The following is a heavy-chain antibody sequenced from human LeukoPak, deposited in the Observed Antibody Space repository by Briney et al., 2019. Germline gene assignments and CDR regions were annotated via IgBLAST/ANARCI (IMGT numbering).Heavy chain of an antibody. J-gene: IGHJ4*02. D-gene: IGHD3-10*01. CDR3: ARDLDYYGSGDDY. V-gene: IGHV3-48*02. CDR1: GFTFSRYS. Sequence: GGSLRLSCAASGFTFSRYSMNWVRQAPGKGLEWVSYISNRISTIYYADSVKGRFTISRDNAKNSLYLQMNSLRDEDTAVYYCARDLDYYGSGDDYWGQGTLVTVSS. CDR2: ISNRISTI.